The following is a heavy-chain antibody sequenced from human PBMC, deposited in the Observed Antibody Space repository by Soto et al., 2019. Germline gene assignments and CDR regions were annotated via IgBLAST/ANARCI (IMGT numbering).Heavy chain of an antibody. CDR3: ARTFDYYGMDV. Sequence: KPSETLSLTCAVSGYSIASGYYWAWIRQSPGKGLEWIGSIYHAGSVDYNPSLNSRVAVSLDTSKNHFSLKLTSVTAADTAAYYCARTFDYYGMDVWGQGTTVTVSS. CDR1: GYSIASGYY. CDR2: IYHAGSV. V-gene: IGHV4-38-2*01. J-gene: IGHJ6*02.